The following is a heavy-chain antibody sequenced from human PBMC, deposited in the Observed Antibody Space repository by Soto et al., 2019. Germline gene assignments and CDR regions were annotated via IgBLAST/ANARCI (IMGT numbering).Heavy chain of an antibody. CDR2: IIPILGIA. J-gene: IGHJ5*02. Sequence: QVQLVQSGAEVKKPGSSVKVSCKASGGTFSSYTISWVRQAPGQGLEWMGRIIPILGIANYAQKFQGRVTITADKSTGTAYMELSSLRSEDTAVYYWAREGDSSDRWFDPWGQGTLVTVSS. V-gene: IGHV1-69*02. D-gene: IGHD3-22*01. CDR3: AREGDSSDRWFDP. CDR1: GGTFSSYT.